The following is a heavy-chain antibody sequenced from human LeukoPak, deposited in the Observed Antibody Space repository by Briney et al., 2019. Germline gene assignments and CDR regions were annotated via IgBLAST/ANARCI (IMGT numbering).Heavy chain of an antibody. Sequence: GGSLRLSCAASGSTFSSYAMSWVRQAPGKGLEWVSAISGSRGSTYYADSVKGRFTISRDSSKNTLFLHMNTLRAEDTAIYYCAKDRTVGASYWYFDLWGRGTLVTVSS. CDR1: GSTFSSYA. D-gene: IGHD1-26*01. CDR2: ISGSRGST. V-gene: IGHV3-23*01. J-gene: IGHJ2*01. CDR3: AKDRTVGASYWYFDL.